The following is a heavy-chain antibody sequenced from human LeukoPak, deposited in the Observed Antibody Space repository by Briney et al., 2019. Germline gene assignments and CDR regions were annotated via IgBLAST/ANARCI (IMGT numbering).Heavy chain of an antibody. Sequence: ASVKVSCKASGYTFTGYYMHWVRQAPAQGLEWMGWINPNSGGTNYAQKFQGRVTMTRDTSISTAYMELSRLRSDDTAVYYCAVVVVAATRAFDAFDIWGQGTMVTVSS. CDR1: GYTFTGYY. V-gene: IGHV1-2*02. D-gene: IGHD2-15*01. J-gene: IGHJ3*02. CDR2: INPNSGGT. CDR3: AVVVVAATRAFDAFDI.